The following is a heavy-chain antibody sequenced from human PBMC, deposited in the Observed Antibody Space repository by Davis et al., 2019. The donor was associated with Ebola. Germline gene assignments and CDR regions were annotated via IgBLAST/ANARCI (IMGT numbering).Heavy chain of an antibody. CDR2: FDPEDGET. CDR1: GYTLTELS. V-gene: IGHV1-24*01. Sequence: AASVQVSCKVSGYTLTELSMHWVRQAPGKGLEWMGGFDPEDGETIYAQKFQGRVTMTEDTSTDTAYMELSSLRSEDTAVYYCATGTREGDAFDIWGQGTMVTVSS. D-gene: IGHD1-1*01. CDR3: ATGTREGDAFDI. J-gene: IGHJ3*02.